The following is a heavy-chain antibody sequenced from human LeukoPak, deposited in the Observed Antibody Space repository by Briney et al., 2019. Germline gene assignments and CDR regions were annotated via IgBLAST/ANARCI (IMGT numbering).Heavy chain of an antibody. CDR1: GGSISSYY. CDR2: IYTGGST. CDR3: ARERDSSGCLDVFDI. Sequence: PSETLSLTCTVSGGSISSYYWSWIRQPAGKGLEWIGRIYTGGSTNYNTSLKSRVTMSVDTSKNQFSLKLSSVTAADTAVYYCARERDSSGCLDVFDIWGQGTMVTVSS. J-gene: IGHJ3*02. V-gene: IGHV4-4*07. D-gene: IGHD3-22*01.